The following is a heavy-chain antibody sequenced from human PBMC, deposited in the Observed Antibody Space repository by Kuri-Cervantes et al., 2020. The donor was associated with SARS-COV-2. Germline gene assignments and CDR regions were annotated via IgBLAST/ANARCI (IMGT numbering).Heavy chain of an antibody. J-gene: IGHJ6*02. V-gene: IGHV3-23*01. CDR2: ISGSGETI. CDR3: ALEIMSFFGMDV. D-gene: IGHD2-8*01. Sequence: GGSLKISCAASGFTFRSYAMTWVRQAPGKGLEWVSVISGSGETIHYADSVQGRFTISRDNSKKMLYLQMKSLRAEDTATYYCALEIMSFFGMDVWGQGTTVTVSS. CDR1: GFTFRSYA.